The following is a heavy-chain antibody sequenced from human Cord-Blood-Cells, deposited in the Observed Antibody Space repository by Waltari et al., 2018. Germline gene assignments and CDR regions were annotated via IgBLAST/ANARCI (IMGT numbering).Heavy chain of an antibody. CDR3: ARGTIAAAGNFDY. Sequence: QVQLVQSGAEVKKPGASVKVSCKASGYTFTGYYMHWVRQAHGQGLEWRGRINPNSGGTNYAQKFQGRVTMTRDTSISTAYMELSRLRSDDTAVYYCARGTIAAAGNFDYWGQGTLVTVSS. CDR2: INPNSGGT. D-gene: IGHD6-13*01. CDR1: GYTFTGYY. J-gene: IGHJ4*02. V-gene: IGHV1-2*06.